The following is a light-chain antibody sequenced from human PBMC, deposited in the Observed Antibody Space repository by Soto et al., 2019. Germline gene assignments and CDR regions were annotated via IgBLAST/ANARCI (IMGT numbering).Light chain of an antibody. Sequence: SYELTQPPSLSVAPGQTASISCGGDNIGSKSVHWYQHKPGQAPVLVVNDDSDRPSGIPERFSGSNSGNTATLAISRVEAGDEADYYCQVWDTSSDHVVFGGGTKLTVL. J-gene: IGLJ2*01. CDR2: DDS. CDR1: NIGSKS. V-gene: IGLV3-21*02. CDR3: QVWDTSSDHVV.